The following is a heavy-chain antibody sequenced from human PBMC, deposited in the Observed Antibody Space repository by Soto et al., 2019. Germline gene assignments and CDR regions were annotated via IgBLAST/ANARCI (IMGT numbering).Heavy chain of an antibody. V-gene: IGHV3-23*01. Sequence: GGSLRLSCAASGFTFASPAMSWVRLAPGKGLEWLAGISGSAGHTYYADSVKGRFTISRDSSENTLYLQMNSLGGEDTAIYYCARDHLAPGDPDRVPWGQGTLVTVSS. D-gene: IGHD3-16*01. J-gene: IGHJ5*02. CDR1: GFTFASPA. CDR2: ISGSAGHT. CDR3: ARDHLAPGDPDRVP.